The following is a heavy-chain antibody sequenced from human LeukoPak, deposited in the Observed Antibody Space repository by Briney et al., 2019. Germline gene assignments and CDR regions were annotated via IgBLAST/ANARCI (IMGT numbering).Heavy chain of an antibody. J-gene: IGHJ5*02. Sequence: PSETLSLTCAVSGYSISSAYYWGWIRQPPGKGPEWIGNIYHSASTYYNPSLKSRVTISLDTSKNQFSLKLSSVTAADTAVYYCEGGSQPFDTRGQGNLVTVSS. CDR1: GYSISSAYY. CDR3: EGGSQPFDT. CDR2: IYHSAST. V-gene: IGHV4-38-2*01. D-gene: IGHD1-1*01.